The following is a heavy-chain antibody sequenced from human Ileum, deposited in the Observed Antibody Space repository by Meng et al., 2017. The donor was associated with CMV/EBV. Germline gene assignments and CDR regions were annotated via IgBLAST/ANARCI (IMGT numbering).Heavy chain of an antibody. D-gene: IGHD3-3*01. CDR2: IHHSGST. V-gene: IGHV4-34*01. Sequence: YGGSFSGYYWSWIRQPPGKGLEWIGDIHHSGSTNYNPSLKSRVTILEDKSKNQVSLKVTSVTAADTGVYYCARGEGEDDFWSGYYNNWGQGTLVTVSS. CDR3: ARGEGEDDFWSGYYNN. J-gene: IGHJ4*02. CDR1: GGSFSGYY.